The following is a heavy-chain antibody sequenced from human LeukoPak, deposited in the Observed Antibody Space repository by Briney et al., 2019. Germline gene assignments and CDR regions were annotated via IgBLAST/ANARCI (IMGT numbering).Heavy chain of an antibody. D-gene: IGHD6-6*01. Sequence: GGSLRLSCAASGFTFDDYGMSWVRQAPGKGLEWVSAISGSGGSTYYADSVKGRFTISRDNSKNTLYLQMNSLRAEDTAVYYCAKDAAARPRVVDYWGQGTLVTVSS. V-gene: IGHV3-23*01. J-gene: IGHJ4*02. CDR1: GFTFDDYG. CDR2: ISGSGGST. CDR3: AKDAAARPRVVDY.